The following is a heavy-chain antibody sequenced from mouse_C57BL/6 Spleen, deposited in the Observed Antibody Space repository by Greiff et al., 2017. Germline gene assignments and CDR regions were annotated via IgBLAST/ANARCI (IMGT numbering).Heavy chain of an antibody. CDR2: IWSGGST. D-gene: IGHD1-1*01. V-gene: IGHV2-2*01. Sequence: VQLQQSGPGLVQPSQSLSITCTVSGFSLTSYGVHWVRQSPGKGLEWLGVIWSGGSTDYNAAFISRLSISKDNSTSQVFFKMNSLQADDTAIYYCARNSNYYGSSYDAMDYWGQGTSVTVSS. CDR1: GFSLTSYG. CDR3: ARNSNYYGSSYDAMDY. J-gene: IGHJ4*01.